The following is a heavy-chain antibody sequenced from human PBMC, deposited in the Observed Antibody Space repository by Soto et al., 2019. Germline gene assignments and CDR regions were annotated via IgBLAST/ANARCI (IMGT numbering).Heavy chain of an antibody. CDR3: PRICTNGVCFDY. Sequence: AALKVSCGSSGYTFTSDHIYCVRQATGQGLERVGWMNPNRGDTGYAQKFQGRATMTRNTSISTPYLELSSLRSDATALYYRPRICTNGVCFDYWGQGTLVTVSS. CDR2: MNPNRGDT. J-gene: IGHJ4*02. D-gene: IGHD2-8*01. V-gene: IGHV1-8*01. CDR1: GYTFTSDH.